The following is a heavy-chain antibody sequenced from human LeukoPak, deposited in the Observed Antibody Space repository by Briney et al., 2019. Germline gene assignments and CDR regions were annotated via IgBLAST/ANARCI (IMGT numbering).Heavy chain of an antibody. CDR2: INSDGSST. CDR3: ARKEGYSYGYYYYGMDV. CDR1: GFTFSSYW. Sequence: GGSLRLSCAASGFTFSSYWMHWVRQAPGKGLVWVSRINSDGSSTSYADSVKGRFTISRDNAKNTLYLQMNNLRAEDTAVYYCARKEGYSYGYYYYGMDVWGQGTTVTVSS. V-gene: IGHV3-74*01. J-gene: IGHJ6*02. D-gene: IGHD5-18*01.